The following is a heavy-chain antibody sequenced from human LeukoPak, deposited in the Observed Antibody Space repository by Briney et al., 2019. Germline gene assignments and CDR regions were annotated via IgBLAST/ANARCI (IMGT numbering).Heavy chain of an antibody. CDR2: ISGNNGVT. J-gene: IGHJ4*02. Sequence: ASVTVSCKASGYSFTTYGITWVRQAPGQGLEWMGWISGNNGVTKYAQKVQGGVTMTTDTSTSTAYMEVTSLTSDDTAVYYCARTRSGGSCSYWGQGTLVTVSA. CDR3: ARTRSGGSCSY. V-gene: IGHV1-18*01. CDR1: GYSFTTYG. D-gene: IGHD2-15*01.